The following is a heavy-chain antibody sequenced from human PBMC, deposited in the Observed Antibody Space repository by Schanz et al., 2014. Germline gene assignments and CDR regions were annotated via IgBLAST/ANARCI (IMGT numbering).Heavy chain of an antibody. V-gene: IGHV3-23*01. CDR2: MIGSGSSV. Sequence: EVQLLESGGGLVQPGGSLRLSCAASGFTFSIYGMSWVRQAPGKGLEWVSRMIGSGSSVFYADSVKGRFTISRDNSKNSVYLQMTSLRGDDTAVYYCAKDLPAKYYVAYWGQGTLVTVSS. CDR1: GFTFSIYG. J-gene: IGHJ4*02. CDR3: AKDLPAKYYVAY.